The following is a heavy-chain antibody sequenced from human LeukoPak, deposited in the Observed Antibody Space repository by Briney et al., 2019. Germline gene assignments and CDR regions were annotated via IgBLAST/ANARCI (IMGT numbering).Heavy chain of an antibody. Sequence: VSGPTLVKPTQTLTLTCTFSGFSVSTSGVAVGWIRQPPGKALEWLALIYWDDDKRYSPSLKSRLTLTKDTSKNQVVLTTNNMDPVDTAKYYCAHSLTRVHQSPNFDFWGQGTLVTVSS. CDR1: GFSVSTSGVA. CDR3: AHSLTRVHQSPNFDF. J-gene: IGHJ4*02. V-gene: IGHV2-5*02. CDR2: IYWDDDK.